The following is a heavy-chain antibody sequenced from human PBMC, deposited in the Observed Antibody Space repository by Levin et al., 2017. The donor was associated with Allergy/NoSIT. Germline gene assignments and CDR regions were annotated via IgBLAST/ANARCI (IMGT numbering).Heavy chain of an antibody. J-gene: IGHJ4*02. D-gene: IGHD5-18*01. V-gene: IGHV3-11*01. CDR3: ARGVDTTLVPSFDY. CDR2: ITSSGTTI. CDR1: GFTFSDYY. Sequence: SCAASGFTFSDYYMSWIRQAPGKGLEWLSYITSSGTTIYYADSVKGRFNISRDNAKNSLFLQMHSLRADDTAVYYFARGVDTTLVPSFDYWGQGAQVTVSS.